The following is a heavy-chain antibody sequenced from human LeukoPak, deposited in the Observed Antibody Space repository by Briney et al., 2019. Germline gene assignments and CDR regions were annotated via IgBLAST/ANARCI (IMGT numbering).Heavy chain of an antibody. CDR1: GYTFTSYG. CDR3: AREGVFSGSYRPDY. CDR2: ISAYNGNT. Sequence: GASVKVSCKASGYTFTSYGISWVRQAPGQGLEWMGRISAYNGNTNYAQKLQGRVTMTTDTSTSAAYMELRSLRSDDTAVYYCAREGVFSGSYRPDYWGQGTLVTVSS. J-gene: IGHJ4*02. V-gene: IGHV1-18*01. D-gene: IGHD1-26*01.